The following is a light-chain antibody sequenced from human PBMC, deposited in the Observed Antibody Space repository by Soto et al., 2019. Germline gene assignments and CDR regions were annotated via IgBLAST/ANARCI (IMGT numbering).Light chain of an antibody. V-gene: IGKV3-11*01. CDR1: QSVSTN. Sequence: MTQAPATLSLSPGERAALSCRASQSVSTNLAWYQQKPGQAPRLLIYDASNRATGIPARFSGSGSGTDFTLTISSLEPEDFAVYYCQQYGGSPRTFGQGTKVDIK. CDR2: DAS. CDR3: QQYGGSPRT. J-gene: IGKJ1*01.